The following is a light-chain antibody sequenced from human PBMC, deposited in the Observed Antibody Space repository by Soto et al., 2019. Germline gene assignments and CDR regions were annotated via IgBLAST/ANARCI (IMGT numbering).Light chain of an antibody. CDR2: EVS. CDR3: CSDAGRSTYV. V-gene: IGLV2-23*02. CDR1: GSYNF. Sequence: QCALNQPVSVSVSPGQSITISCPVGSYNFVSWYQQHPGKAPKVLIYEVSKRPSGVSDRFSGSKSGNTASLTISGLQAEDEADYYCCSDAGRSTYVFGTGTKVTVL. J-gene: IGLJ1*01.